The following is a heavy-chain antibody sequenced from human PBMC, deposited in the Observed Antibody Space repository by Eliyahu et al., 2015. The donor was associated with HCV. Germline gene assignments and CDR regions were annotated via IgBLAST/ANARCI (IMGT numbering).Heavy chain of an antibody. CDR1: GFTFSXYS. CDR2: ISSSSSYI. J-gene: IGHJ3*02. CDR3: ARGAVIWFGELYGDI. Sequence: EVQLVESGGGLVKPGGSLRLSCAASGFTFSXYSMNWVRQAPGKGLEWVSSISSSSSYIYYADSVKGRFTISRDNAKNSLYLQMNSLRAEDTAVYYCARGAVIWFGELYGDIWGQGTMVTVSS. V-gene: IGHV3-21*01. D-gene: IGHD3-10*01.